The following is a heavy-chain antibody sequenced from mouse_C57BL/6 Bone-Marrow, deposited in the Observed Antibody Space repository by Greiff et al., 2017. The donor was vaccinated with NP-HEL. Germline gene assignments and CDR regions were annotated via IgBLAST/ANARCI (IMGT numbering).Heavy chain of an antibody. D-gene: IGHD2-10*01. Sequence: EVQGVESGAELVRPGSSVKMSCKTSGYTFTSYGINWVKQRPGQGLEWIGYIYIGNGYTEYNEKFKGKATLTSDTSSSTAYMQLSSLTSEDSAIYFCARGGTYYGNPYAMDYWGQGTSVTVSS. CDR1: GYTFTSYG. CDR3: ARGGTYYGNPYAMDY. CDR2: IYIGNGYT. V-gene: IGHV1-58*01. J-gene: IGHJ4*01.